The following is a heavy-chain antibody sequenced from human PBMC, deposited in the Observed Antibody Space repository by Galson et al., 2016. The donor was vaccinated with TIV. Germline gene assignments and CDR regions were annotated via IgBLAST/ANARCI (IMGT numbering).Heavy chain of an antibody. CDR3: ARSYCSSDSCYQFDF. J-gene: IGHJ4*02. D-gene: IGHD2-15*01. CDR1: GYSFTNYW. V-gene: IGHV5-51*03. Sequence: QSGAEVKKPGESLKISCKGSGYSFTNYWIGWVRQMPGKGLEWMGIIYPGNGDTRDSPSFQGQVTISVDKSISTAYLQWSTLKALDTALYYCARSYCSSDSCYQFDFWGQGTLVSVSS. CDR2: IYPGNGDT.